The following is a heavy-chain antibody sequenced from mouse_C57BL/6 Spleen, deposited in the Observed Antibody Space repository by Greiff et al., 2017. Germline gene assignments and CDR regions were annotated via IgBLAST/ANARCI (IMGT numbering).Heavy chain of an antibody. Sequence: VQLQQSGPELVKPGASAKLSCKASGYTFTSYDINWVKQRPGQGLAWIGWIYPRDGSTKYNEKFKGTATLTVDTSSSTAYMELHSLTSEDSAVYFCAGGYDYAWFAYWGQGTLVTVSA. CDR1: GYTFTSYD. CDR3: AGGYDYAWFAY. CDR2: IYPRDGST. D-gene: IGHD2-4*01. V-gene: IGHV1-85*01. J-gene: IGHJ3*01.